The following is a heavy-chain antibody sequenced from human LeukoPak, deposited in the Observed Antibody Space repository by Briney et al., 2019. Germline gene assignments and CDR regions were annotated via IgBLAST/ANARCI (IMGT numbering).Heavy chain of an antibody. Sequence: ASVKVSCKASGYTFTGYYMHWVRQAPVQGLEWMGRINPNSGGTNYAQKFQGRVTMTRDTSISTAYMELSRLRSDDTAVYYCARVLRSSSSCLGYWGQGTLVTVSS. J-gene: IGHJ4*02. D-gene: IGHD6-13*01. CDR2: INPNSGGT. CDR1: GYTFTGYY. CDR3: ARVLRSSSSCLGY. V-gene: IGHV1-2*06.